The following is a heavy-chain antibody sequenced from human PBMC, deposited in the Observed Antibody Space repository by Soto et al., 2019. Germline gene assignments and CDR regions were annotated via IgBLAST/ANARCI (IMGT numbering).Heavy chain of an antibody. CDR1: GGSFSGYY. V-gene: IGHV4-34*01. CDR2: INHSGST. CDR3: ARGVMTYCSSTSCSYYFDY. J-gene: IGHJ4*02. Sequence: PSETLSLTCAVYGGSFSGYYWSWIRQPPGKGLEWIGEINHSGSTNYNPSLKSRVTISVDTSKNQFSLKLSSVTAADTAVYYCARGVMTYCSSTSCSYYFDYWGQGTLVTVS. D-gene: IGHD2-2*01.